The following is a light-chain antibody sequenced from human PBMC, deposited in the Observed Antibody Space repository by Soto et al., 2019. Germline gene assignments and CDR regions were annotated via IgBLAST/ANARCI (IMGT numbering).Light chain of an antibody. CDR1: QSISSW. V-gene: IGKV1-5*03. J-gene: IGKJ4*01. Sequence: DIQMTQSPSTLSASVGDRVTITCRASQSISSWLAWYQQKPGKAPKFLIYGASSLETGVPSRFSGSGSGTEFTLTISNLQPDDFGTYYCQQYKDYPLTFGGGTKVESK. CDR3: QQYKDYPLT. CDR2: GAS.